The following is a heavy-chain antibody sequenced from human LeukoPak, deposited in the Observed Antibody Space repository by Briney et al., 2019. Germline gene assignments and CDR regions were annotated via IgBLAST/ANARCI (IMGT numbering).Heavy chain of an antibody. CDR3: ARANYDSSGYYFD. CDR2: IYHSGST. J-gene: IGHJ4*02. V-gene: IGHV4-38-2*02. D-gene: IGHD3-22*01. CDR1: GYSISSGYY. Sequence: SETLSLTCTVSGYSISSGYYWGWIRQPPGKGLEWIGSIYHSGSTYYNPSLKSRVTISVDTSKNQFSLKLSSVTAADTAVYYCARANYDSSGYYFDWGQGTLVIVSS.